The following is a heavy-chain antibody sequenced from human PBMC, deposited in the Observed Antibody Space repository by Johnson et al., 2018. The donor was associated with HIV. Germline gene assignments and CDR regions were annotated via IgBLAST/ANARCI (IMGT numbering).Heavy chain of an antibody. CDR3: ARGGGSDWYNAFDL. D-gene: IGHD6-19*01. J-gene: IGHJ3*01. CDR1: SRYG. Sequence: QVQLVESGGGVVQPGRSLRLSCAASRYGMHWVRQAPGKGLEWVAVISYDGSNKYYADSVKGRFTISRDNSKNTLYLQMNSLRAEDTAVYYCARGGGSDWYNAFDLWGRGTMVTVSS. CDR2: ISYDGSNK. V-gene: IGHV3-30*03.